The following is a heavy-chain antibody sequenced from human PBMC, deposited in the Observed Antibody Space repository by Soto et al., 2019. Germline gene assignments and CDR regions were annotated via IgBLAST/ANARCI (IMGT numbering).Heavy chain of an antibody. CDR1: GGSISTYY. CDR3: AREEVITLSQPWYFDL. Sequence: QVQLQESGPGLVKPSETLSLTCTVSGGSISTYYWNWIRQPPGKGLEWIGYIYYSGTTNYNPSLKSRVTISVDTSKNQFSLKLSSVTAADTAVYYCAREEVITLSQPWYFDLWGRGTRVTVSS. V-gene: IGHV4-59*01. D-gene: IGHD3-16*01. CDR2: IYYSGTT. J-gene: IGHJ2*01.